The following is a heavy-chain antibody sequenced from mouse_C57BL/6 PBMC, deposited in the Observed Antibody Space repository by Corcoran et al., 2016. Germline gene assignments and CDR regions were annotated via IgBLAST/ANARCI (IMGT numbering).Heavy chain of an antibody. CDR1: GYTFTTYG. D-gene: IGHD2-5*01. CDR2: INTYSGVP. CDR3: ARSRYSKSPDY. V-gene: IGHV9-3*01. J-gene: IGHJ2*01. Sequence: QIQLVQSGPELKKPGETVKISCKASGYTFTTYGMSWVKQAPGKGLKWMGWINTYSGVPTYADDFKGRFAFSLETSASTAYLQINTLKNEDTATYFCARSRYSKSPDYWGQGTTLTVSS.